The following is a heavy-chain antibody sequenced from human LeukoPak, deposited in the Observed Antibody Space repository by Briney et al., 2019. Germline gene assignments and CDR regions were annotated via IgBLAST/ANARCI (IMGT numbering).Heavy chain of an antibody. CDR2: IYSGGST. CDR3: ARDRGYSSSPGDY. V-gene: IGHV3-66*02. D-gene: IGHD6-6*01. Sequence: QAGGSLRLSCAASGFTVSSNYMSWVRQARGKGLEWVSVIYSGGSTYYADSVKGRFTISRDNSKNTLYLQMNSLRAEDTAVYYCARDRGYSSSPGDYWGQGTLVTVSS. J-gene: IGHJ4*02. CDR1: GFTVSSNY.